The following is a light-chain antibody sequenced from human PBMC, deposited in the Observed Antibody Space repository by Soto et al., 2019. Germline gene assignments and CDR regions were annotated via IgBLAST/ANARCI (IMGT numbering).Light chain of an antibody. V-gene: IGKV3-11*01. CDR2: DAS. CDR1: QSISSY. CDR3: QQRSNWPPT. J-gene: IGKJ4*01. Sequence: EIVLTQSPATLSLSPGERATLSCRASQSISSYLAWYQQKPGQAPRLLLYDASNSATGIPARFSGGGTGTDFTLTISSLEPEDFAVYYCQQRSNWPPTFGGGTKVEIK.